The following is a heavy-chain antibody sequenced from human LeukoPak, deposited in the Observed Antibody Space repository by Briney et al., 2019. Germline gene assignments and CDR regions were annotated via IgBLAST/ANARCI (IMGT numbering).Heavy chain of an antibody. Sequence: PGGSLRLSCAASGFTFRDYDMHWVRQVPGKGLVWVARIDTDGSTTHYADSVKGRFTISRDNAKNTLYLQMNILRAEDTAVYYCVRDRDGYNYWGQGTLVTVSS. J-gene: IGHJ4*02. V-gene: IGHV3-74*01. D-gene: IGHD5-24*01. CDR1: GFTFRDYD. CDR2: IDTDGSTT. CDR3: VRDRDGYNY.